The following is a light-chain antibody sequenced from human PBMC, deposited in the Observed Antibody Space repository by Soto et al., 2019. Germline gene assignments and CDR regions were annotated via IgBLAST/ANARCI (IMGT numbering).Light chain of an antibody. Sequence: EIVMTQSPGTLSVSPGERASLSCRASQSIASNLAWYQQKPGQAPRLLIYGASTRATGIPARFSGSGSGAEFTLTISSLQSEDFAVYYCQHYNNWWTFGQGTKV. CDR2: GAS. CDR1: QSIASN. V-gene: IGKV3-15*01. J-gene: IGKJ1*01. CDR3: QHYNNWWT.